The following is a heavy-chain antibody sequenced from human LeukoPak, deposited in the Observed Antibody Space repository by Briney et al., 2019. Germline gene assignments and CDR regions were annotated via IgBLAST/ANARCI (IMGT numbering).Heavy chain of an antibody. CDR1: GYTFTGYY. CDR3: ARDVGEYCSSVSCYASDY. J-gene: IGHJ4*02. D-gene: IGHD2-2*01. Sequence: ASVKVSCKASGYTFTGYYMHWVRQAPGQGLEWMGWINPSSGGTNYAQKFQGRVTMTRDTSISTAYMELSRLRSDDTAIYYCARDVGEYCSSVSCYASDYWGQGTLVTVPS. CDR2: INPSSGGT. V-gene: IGHV1-2*02.